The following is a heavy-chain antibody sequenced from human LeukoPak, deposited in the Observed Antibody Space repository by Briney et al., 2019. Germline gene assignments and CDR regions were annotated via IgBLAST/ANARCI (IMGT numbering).Heavy chain of an antibody. CDR1: GFTFNDYG. Sequence: GGSLRLSCAASGFTFNDYGMSWVRQVPGKGLEWVSGINWNGGSTGYADSVKGRFTISRDNAKNSLYLQMNSLRAEDTALYYCAKAPYGDYVRGLGYFQHWGQGTLVTVSS. CDR3: AKAPYGDYVRGLGYFQH. D-gene: IGHD4-17*01. J-gene: IGHJ1*01. V-gene: IGHV3-20*04. CDR2: INWNGGST.